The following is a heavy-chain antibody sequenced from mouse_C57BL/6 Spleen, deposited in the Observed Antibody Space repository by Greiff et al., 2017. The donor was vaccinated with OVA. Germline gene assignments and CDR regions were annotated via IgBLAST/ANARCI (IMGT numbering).Heavy chain of an antibody. CDR3: ARRAGSSHWYFDV. J-gene: IGHJ1*03. V-gene: IGHV1-64*01. Sequence: QVQLQQPGAELVKPGASVKLSCKASGYTFTSYWMHWVKQRPGQGLEWIGMIHPNSGSTNYNEKFKSKATLTVDKSSSTAYMQLSSLTSEDSAVYYGARRAGSSHWYFDVWGTGTTVTVSS. D-gene: IGHD1-1*01. CDR1: GYTFTSYW. CDR2: IHPNSGST.